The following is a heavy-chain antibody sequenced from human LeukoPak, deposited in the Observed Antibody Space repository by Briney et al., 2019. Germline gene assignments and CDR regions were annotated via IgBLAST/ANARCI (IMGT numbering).Heavy chain of an antibody. CDR2: ISYDGSNK. CDR1: GFTFSSYG. D-gene: IGHD4-17*01. V-gene: IGHV3-30*18. J-gene: IGHJ6*02. Sequence: PGGSLRLSCAASGFTFSSYGMHWVRQAPGKGLEWVAVISYDGSNKYYTDSVKGRFTISRDNSKNTLYLQMNSLRAEDTAVYYCAKDRGDYVVLGMDVWGQGTTVTVSS. CDR3: AKDRGDYVVLGMDV.